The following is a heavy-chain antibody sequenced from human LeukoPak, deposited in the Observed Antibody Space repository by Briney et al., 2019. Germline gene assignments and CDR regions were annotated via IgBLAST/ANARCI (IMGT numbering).Heavy chain of an antibody. CDR2: IYYSGST. V-gene: IGHV4-39*07. D-gene: IGHD3-10*01. Sequence: PSETLSLTCTVSGDSISSTNYYWGWIRQPPGKGLEWIGSIYYSGSTYYNPSLESRVTISVDTSKNQFSLKLSSVTAADTAVYYCASSMVRSPRDYYYMDVWGKGTTVTVSS. J-gene: IGHJ6*03. CDR3: ASSMVRSPRDYYYMDV. CDR1: GDSISSTNYY.